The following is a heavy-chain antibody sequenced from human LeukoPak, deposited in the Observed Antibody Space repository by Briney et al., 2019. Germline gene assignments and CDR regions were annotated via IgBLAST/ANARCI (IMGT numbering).Heavy chain of an antibody. D-gene: IGHD6-19*01. CDR1: GGSISSYY. Sequence: SETLSLTCTVSGGSISSYYWSWIRQPPGKGLEWIGYIYYSGSTNYNPSLKSRVTISVDTSKNQFSLKLSSLTAADTAVYYCARHQQEVAGTLDYWGQGTLVTVSS. J-gene: IGHJ4*02. V-gene: IGHV4-59*08. CDR2: IYYSGST. CDR3: ARHQQEVAGTLDY.